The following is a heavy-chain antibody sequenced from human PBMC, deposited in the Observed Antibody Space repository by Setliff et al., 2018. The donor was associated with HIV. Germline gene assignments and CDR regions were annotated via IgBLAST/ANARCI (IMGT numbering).Heavy chain of an antibody. Sequence: SETLSLTCSVSGDSISDTTYYWGWIRQPPGKGLEWIGNIYHSGSTLYKPSLKSRVTMSVDTSKNQFSLKLNSVTAADTAVYHCATGGHRLHDYWCQGTLVTVSS. D-gene: IGHD1-26*01. CDR3: ATGGHRLHDY. J-gene: IGHJ4*02. CDR1: GDSISDTTYY. V-gene: IGHV4-39*01. CDR2: IYHSGST.